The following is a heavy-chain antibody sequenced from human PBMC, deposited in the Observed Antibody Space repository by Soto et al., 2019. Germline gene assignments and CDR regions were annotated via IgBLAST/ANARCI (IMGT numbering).Heavy chain of an antibody. V-gene: IGHV3-33*01. D-gene: IGHD3-3*01. J-gene: IGHJ6*02. CDR3: ARDASYYSLWSGYYPSRNGMDV. CDR1: GFSFSDYV. CDR2: MWYHGRDL. Sequence: LRLSCAASGFSFSDYVTHWVRQAPGKGLEWVAVMWYHGRDLFYTDSVKGRFTISRDNSKNTLFLQMNSLRADDTAVYYCARDASYYSLWSGYYPSRNGMDVWGQGTTVTVSS.